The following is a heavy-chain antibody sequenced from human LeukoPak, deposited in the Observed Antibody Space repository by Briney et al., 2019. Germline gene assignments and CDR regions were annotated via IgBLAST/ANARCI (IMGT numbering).Heavy chain of an antibody. J-gene: IGHJ5*02. D-gene: IGHD3-10*01. CDR3: ARRRAAMVLGSWFDP. V-gene: IGHV3-66*01. CDR2: IYSGGST. Sequence: GGSLRLSCAASGFTFSSYGMHWVRQAPGKGLEWVSVIYSGGSTYYADSVKGRFTISRDNSKNTLYLQMNSLRAEDTAVYYCARRRAAMVLGSWFDPWGQGTLVTVSS. CDR1: GFTFSSYG.